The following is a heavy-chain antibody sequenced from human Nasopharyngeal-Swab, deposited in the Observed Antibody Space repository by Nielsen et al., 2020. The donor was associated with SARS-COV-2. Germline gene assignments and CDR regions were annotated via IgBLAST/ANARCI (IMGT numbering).Heavy chain of an antibody. J-gene: IGHJ4*02. CDR3: ARVGWWFHYYFDY. V-gene: IGHV3-7*01. CDR1: GFTFSSYW. Sequence: GESLKISCAASGFTFSSYWMNWVRQAPGKGLEWVANIKQDGSEKYYVDSVKGRFTISRDNAKNSLYLQMNSLRAEDTAVYYCARVGWWFHYYFDYWGQGTLATVSS. D-gene: IGHD2-15*01. CDR2: IKQDGSEK.